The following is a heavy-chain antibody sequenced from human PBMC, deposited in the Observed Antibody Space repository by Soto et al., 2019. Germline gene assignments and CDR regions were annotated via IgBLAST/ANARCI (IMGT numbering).Heavy chain of an antibody. CDR2: ISSSAGTI. Sequence: GGSLRLSCAASGFTFSDYYMSWIRQAPGKGLEWISSISSSAGTIYYGDSVKGRFTISRDNAKNSLFLQVNSLRAEDTAVYYCARDRLANVWGQGTTVTVSS. J-gene: IGHJ6*02. D-gene: IGHD6-19*01. CDR3: ARDRLANV. CDR1: GFTFSDYY. V-gene: IGHV3-11*01.